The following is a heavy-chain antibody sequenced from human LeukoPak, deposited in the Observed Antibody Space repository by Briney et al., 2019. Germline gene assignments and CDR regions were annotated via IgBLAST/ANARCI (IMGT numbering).Heavy chain of an antibody. D-gene: IGHD3-3*01. CDR1: GGTFSSYA. CDR3: ASVRSGWSGYLDFDY. CDR2: IIPILGIA. Sequence: ASVKVSCKASGGTFSSYAISWVRQAPGQGLEWMGRIIPILGIANYAQKFQGRVTITADKSTSTAYMELSSLRSEDTAVYYCASVRSGWSGYLDFDYWGQGTLVTVSS. J-gene: IGHJ4*02. V-gene: IGHV1-69*04.